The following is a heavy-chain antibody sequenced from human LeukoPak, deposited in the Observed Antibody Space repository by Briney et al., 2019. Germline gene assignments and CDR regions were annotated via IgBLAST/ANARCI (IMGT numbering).Heavy chain of an antibody. D-gene: IGHD6-19*01. J-gene: IGHJ4*02. V-gene: IGHV3-30*18. CDR2: ISYDGSNK. CDR1: GFSFDDYP. Sequence: GVSLRLSCAASGFSFDDYPMHWVRQAPGKGLEWVAVISYDGSNKYYADSVKGRFTISRDNSKNTLYLQMNSLRAEDTAVYYCAKGASSGWYTVGYFDYWGQGTLVTVSS. CDR3: AKGASSGWYTVGYFDY.